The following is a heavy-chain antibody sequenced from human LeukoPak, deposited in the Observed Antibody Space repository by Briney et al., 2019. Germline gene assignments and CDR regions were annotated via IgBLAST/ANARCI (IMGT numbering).Heavy chain of an antibody. CDR3: AKSDGGDSSGWYSLAY. J-gene: IGHJ4*02. D-gene: IGHD6-19*01. Sequence: GGSLRLSCAASGFTFNSYGMHWVRQAPGKGLEWVAFIRYDGSNKYYANSVKGRFTISRDNSKNTLYLQMNSLRAEDTAVYYCAKSDGGDSSGWYSLAYWGQGTLVTVSS. CDR1: GFTFNSYG. CDR2: IRYDGSNK. V-gene: IGHV3-30*02.